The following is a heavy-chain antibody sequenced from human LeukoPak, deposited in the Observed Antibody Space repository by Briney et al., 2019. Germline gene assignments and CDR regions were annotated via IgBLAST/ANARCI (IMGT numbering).Heavy chain of an antibody. CDR3: ARRQGCSSTSCPPDS. D-gene: IGHD2-2*01. Sequence: GASLQISGRGSGSIFTTYWIGGGRDLRGKGLEWMEIIYAGDADTRYSPSFQGQVTMSADKSINTAYLQWSSLKASDTAMYYCARRQGCSSTSCPPDSWGQGTLVTVSS. CDR1: GSIFTTYW. V-gene: IGHV5-51*01. J-gene: IGHJ4*02. CDR2: IYAGDADT.